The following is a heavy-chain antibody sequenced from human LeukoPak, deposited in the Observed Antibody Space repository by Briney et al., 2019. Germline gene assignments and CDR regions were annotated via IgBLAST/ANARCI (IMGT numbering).Heavy chain of an antibody. J-gene: IGHJ3*02. CDR1: GFTFSNHG. Sequence: GRSLRLSCAASGFTFSNHGMHWVRQAPGKGLEWVAVIWNDGSDKYYADSVKGRFTISRDNSKNTLYWQMNSLRAEDTAVYSCARDRDDAFDIWGQGTMVTVSS. CDR3: ARDRDDAFDI. CDR2: IWNDGSDK. V-gene: IGHV3-33*01.